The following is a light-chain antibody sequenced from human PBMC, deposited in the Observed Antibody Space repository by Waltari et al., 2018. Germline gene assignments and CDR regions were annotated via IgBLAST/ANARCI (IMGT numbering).Light chain of an antibody. CDR2: DAS. J-gene: IGKJ2*01. CDR1: QSFTTPS. Sequence: EIVLTQSPGTLSLSPGERATLSCRASQSFTTPSLAWYQPKPGQTPRLLIYDASNRAPGIPDRFSGSGSGTDFTLSISRVESEDFAVYHCQQYDTSPYTFGQGTKLEIK. V-gene: IGKV3-20*01. CDR3: QQYDTSPYT.